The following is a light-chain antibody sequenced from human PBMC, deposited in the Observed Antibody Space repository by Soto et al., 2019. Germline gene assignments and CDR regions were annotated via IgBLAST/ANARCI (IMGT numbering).Light chain of an antibody. V-gene: IGKV3-11*01. CDR1: QRITSY. CDR2: DAT. CDR3: QQRSDWQYT. J-gene: IGKJ2*01. Sequence: EVVLTQSPATLSLSPGERATLSCRASQRITSYLAWYQQRPGQASRLLMYDATNRASGVPARFSGSKSGTDFTLTISSLQPEDFAVYFCQQRSDWQYTFGQGTKVE.